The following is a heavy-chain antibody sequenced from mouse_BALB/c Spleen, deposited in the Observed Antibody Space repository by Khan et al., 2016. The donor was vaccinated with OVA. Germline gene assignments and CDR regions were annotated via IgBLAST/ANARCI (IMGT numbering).Heavy chain of an antibody. V-gene: IGHV2-6-2*01. CDR1: GFSLTSYA. Sequence: QVQLKQSGPDLVAPSQSLSITCTVSGFSLTSYAIHWVRQPPGKGLEWLVVIWSDGSTTYNSALKSRLSISKDNSKSQVFLKINSLQTDDTAMYDCARKKFPIEMDYWGQGKAVTV. CDR2: IWSDGST. CDR3: ARKKFPIEMDY. J-gene: IGHJ4*01.